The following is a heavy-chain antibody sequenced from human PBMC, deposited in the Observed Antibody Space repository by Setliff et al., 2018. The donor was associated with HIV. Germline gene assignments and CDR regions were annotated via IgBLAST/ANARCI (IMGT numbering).Heavy chain of an antibody. CDR2: ISSSSSYI. J-gene: IGHJ4*02. Sequence: GGSLRLSCAASGFTFRGYTMNWVRQAPGKGLEWVASISSSSSYIYYADSVKGRFTISRDNAKNSLYLQMNSLRAEDTAVYYCENPGWDCSVGSCYEGGGYWGQGTLVTVSS. CDR1: GFTFRGYT. D-gene: IGHD2-15*01. V-gene: IGHV3-21*01. CDR3: ENPGWDCSVGSCYEGGGY.